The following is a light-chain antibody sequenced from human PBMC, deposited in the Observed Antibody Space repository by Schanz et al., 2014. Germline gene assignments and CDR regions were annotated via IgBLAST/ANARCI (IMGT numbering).Light chain of an antibody. CDR1: SSDVGGYNY. Sequence: QSVLTQPASVSGSPGQSITISCTGTSSDVGGYNYVSWYQQHPGKAPKLMIYDVSNRPSGVSNRFSGSKSGNTASLTISGLQAEDEADYYCSSYTSSSTPAFGGGTKLTV. J-gene: IGLJ2*01. V-gene: IGLV2-14*01. CDR2: DVS. CDR3: SSYTSSSTPA.